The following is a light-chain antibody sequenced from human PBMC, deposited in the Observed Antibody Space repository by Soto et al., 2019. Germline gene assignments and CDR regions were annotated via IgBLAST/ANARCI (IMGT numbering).Light chain of an antibody. V-gene: IGKV1-5*03. CDR1: QKISGW. CDR3: QQYNNWPPYT. Sequence: DIQMTQSPSTLSASVGDRVTITCRASQKISGWLAWYQQKPGKAPKLLIYKGSSLESGVPSRFSGSGSGTEFTLTIDSLQPDDFAVYYCQQYNNWPPYTFGQGTKLEIK. J-gene: IGKJ2*01. CDR2: KGS.